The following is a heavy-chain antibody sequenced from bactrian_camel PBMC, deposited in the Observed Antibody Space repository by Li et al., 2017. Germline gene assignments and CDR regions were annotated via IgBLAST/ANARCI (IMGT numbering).Heavy chain of an antibody. CDR2: INSGGGST. J-gene: IGHJ4*01. D-gene: IGHD7*01. CDR3: ATGDVPY. V-gene: IGHV3S40*01. CDR1: GFTFSSYS. Sequence: DVQLVESGGGLVQPGGSLRLSCAASGFTFSSYSMSWVRQAPGKGLEWVSAINSGGGSTYYADSVKGRFTISRDNAKTTVYLQMNSLKSEDTALYYCATGDVPYWGQGTQVTVS.